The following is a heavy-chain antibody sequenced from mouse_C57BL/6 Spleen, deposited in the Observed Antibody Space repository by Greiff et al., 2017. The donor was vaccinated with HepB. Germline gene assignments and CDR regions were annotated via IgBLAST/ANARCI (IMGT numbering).Heavy chain of an antibody. CDR3: TRREITTVVFDY. D-gene: IGHD1-1*01. J-gene: IGHJ2*01. CDR1: GYTFTSYW. Sequence: VQLQQSGTVLARPGASVKMSCKTSGYTFTSYWMHWVKQRPGQGLEWIGAIYPGNSDTSYNQKFKGKAKLTAVTSASTAYMELSSLTNEDSAVYYCTRREITTVVFDYWGQGTTLTVSS. V-gene: IGHV1-5*01. CDR2: IYPGNSDT.